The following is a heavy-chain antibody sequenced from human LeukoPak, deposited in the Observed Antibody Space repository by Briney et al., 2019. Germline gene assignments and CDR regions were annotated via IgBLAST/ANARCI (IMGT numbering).Heavy chain of an antibody. V-gene: IGHV3-23*01. J-gene: IGHJ4*02. CDR1: GFTFSSYA. Sequence: GGSPRLSCAASGFTFSSYAMSWVRQAPGKGLEWVSAISGSGGSTYYADSVKGRFTTSRDNSKNTLYLQMNSLRAEDTAVYYCAKEPNGYSYGYPYYFDYWGQGTLVTVSS. D-gene: IGHD5-18*01. CDR3: AKEPNGYSYGYPYYFDY. CDR2: ISGSGGST.